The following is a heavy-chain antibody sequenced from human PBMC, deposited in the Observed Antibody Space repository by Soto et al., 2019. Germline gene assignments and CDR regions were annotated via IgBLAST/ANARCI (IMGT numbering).Heavy chain of an antibody. J-gene: IGHJ4*02. Sequence: QVQLQESGPGLVKPSQTLSLTCTVSGGSISSGAYYWSSIRQPPGKGLECIGYIYYSGSTYYNPSLNNRVTRSVYACHDQFSLKLSSVTAALTAVWYYARFPVTNYFDYCGQGTLVTVSS. CDR2: IYYSGST. V-gene: IGHV4-30-4*01. CDR1: GGSISSGAYY. CDR3: ARFPVTNYFDY. D-gene: IGHD3-3*01.